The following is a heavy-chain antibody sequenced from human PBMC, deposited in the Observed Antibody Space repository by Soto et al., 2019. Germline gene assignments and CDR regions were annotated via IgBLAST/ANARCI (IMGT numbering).Heavy chain of an antibody. CDR3: AKDSTDAIVVVVAAEGGHFDY. D-gene: IGHD2-15*01. CDR2: ISWNSGSI. J-gene: IGHJ4*02. V-gene: IGHV3-9*01. Sequence: GGSLRLSCAASGFTFDDYAMHWVRQAPGKGLEWVSGISWNSGSIGYADSVKGRFTISRDNAKNSLYLQMNSLRAEDTALYYCAKDSTDAIVVVVAAEGGHFDYWGQGTLVTVSS. CDR1: GFTFDDYA.